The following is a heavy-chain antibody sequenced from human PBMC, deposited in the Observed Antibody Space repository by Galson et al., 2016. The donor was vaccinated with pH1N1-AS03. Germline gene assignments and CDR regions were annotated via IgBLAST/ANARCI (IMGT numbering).Heavy chain of an antibody. CDR1: GFTFSTYA. CDR2: IYSGGTT. V-gene: IGHV3-66*01. J-gene: IGHJ4*02. CDR3: VRDFRWGGNSGY. D-gene: IGHD4-23*01. Sequence: SLRLSCAVSGFTFSTYAMTWVRQAPGKGLEWVSIIYSGGTTYYADSVKGRFIVSRDNSKNTLYLQMNSLRAEDTAVYYCVRDFRWGGNSGYWGQGTLVTVSS.